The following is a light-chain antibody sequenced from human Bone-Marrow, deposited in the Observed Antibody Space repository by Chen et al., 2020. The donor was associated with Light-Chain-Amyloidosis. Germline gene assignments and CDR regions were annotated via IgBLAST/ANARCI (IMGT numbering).Light chain of an antibody. J-gene: IGLJ2*01. CDR3: SSYTSSSRV. Sequence: QSALTQPASVSVSPGQSTTISCTGTSSDVGGYNYVSWYQQHPGKAPKLMIYDVSNRPSGVSNRFSGSKSGNTASLTISGLQAEDEADYYCSSYTSSSRVFGGGTKLTVL. CDR1: SSDVGGYNY. CDR2: DVS. V-gene: IGLV2-14*01.